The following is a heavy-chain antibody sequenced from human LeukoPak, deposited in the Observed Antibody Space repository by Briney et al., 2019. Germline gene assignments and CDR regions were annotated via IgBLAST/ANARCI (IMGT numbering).Heavy chain of an antibody. CDR2: ISYDGSNK. CDR3: AKTYGYSSGWSGFDY. CDR1: GFTFSSYG. D-gene: IGHD6-19*01. V-gene: IGHV3-30*18. J-gene: IGHJ4*02. Sequence: PGRSLRLSCAASGFTFSSYGMHWVRQAPGKGLEWVAVISYDGSNKYYADSVKGRFTISRDNSKNTLYLQMNSLRAGDTAVYYCAKTYGYSSGWSGFDYWAREPWSPSPQ.